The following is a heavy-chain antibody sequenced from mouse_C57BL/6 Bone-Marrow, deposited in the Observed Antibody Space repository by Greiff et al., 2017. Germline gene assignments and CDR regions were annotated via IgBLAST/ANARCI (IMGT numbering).Heavy chain of an antibody. J-gene: IGHJ2*01. CDR1: GYTFTSYW. D-gene: IGHD1-1*01. Sequence: VQLQQPGAELVKPGASVKLSCKASGYTFTSYWMHWVKQRPGQGLEWIGMIHPNSGSTNYNEKFKSKATLTVDKSASTTYMQLSSLTSEDSAVYYCARAFFTTVYYWGQGTTLTVSS. V-gene: IGHV1-64*01. CDR2: IHPNSGST. CDR3: ARAFFTTVYY.